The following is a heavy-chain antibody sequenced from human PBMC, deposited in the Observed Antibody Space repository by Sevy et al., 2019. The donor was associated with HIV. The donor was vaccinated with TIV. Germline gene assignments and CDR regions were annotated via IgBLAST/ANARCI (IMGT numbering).Heavy chain of an antibody. CDR1: GFTFSSYA. J-gene: IGHJ4*02. CDR3: AKTSWFGELYYFDY. CDR2: ISGSGGSK. V-gene: IGHV3-23*01. D-gene: IGHD3-10*01. Sequence: GGSLRLSCAASGFTFSSYAMSWVRQAPGKGLEWVSAISGSGGSKYYEDSVKGRFTISRDNSKNTLYLKMNSLRAEDTAVYYCAKTSWFGELYYFDYWGQGTLVTVSS.